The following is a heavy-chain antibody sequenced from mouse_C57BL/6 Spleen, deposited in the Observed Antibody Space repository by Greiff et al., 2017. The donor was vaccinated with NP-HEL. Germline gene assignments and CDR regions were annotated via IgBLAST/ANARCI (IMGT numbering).Heavy chain of an antibody. V-gene: IGHV10-1*01. D-gene: IGHD1-1*01. Sequence: EVMLVESGGGLVQPKGSLKLSCAASGFSFNTYAMNWVRQAPGKGLEWVARIRSTSNNYATYYADSVKDRFTISRDDSESMLYLQMNNLKTEDTAMYYCVSDYYGSRGYFDYWGQGTTLTVSS. CDR3: VSDYYGSRGYFDY. CDR1: GFSFNTYA. CDR2: IRSTSNNYAT. J-gene: IGHJ2*01.